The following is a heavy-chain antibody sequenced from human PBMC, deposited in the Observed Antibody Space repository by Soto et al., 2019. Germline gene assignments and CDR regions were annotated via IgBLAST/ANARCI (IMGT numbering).Heavy chain of an antibody. Sequence: SQTLSLTCAISGDSDSSNTASWNWIRQSPSRGLEWLGRTYFRSKWYNDYAVSVKSRIIINPDTSNNQFSLQLNSVTPEDTAVYFYAKGDNLGPKTGYAFDPWGQGIMVTVSS. J-gene: IGHJ5*02. CDR3: AKGDNLGPKTGYAFDP. CDR2: TYFRSKWYN. D-gene: IGHD5-12*01. CDR1: GDSDSSNTAS. V-gene: IGHV6-1*01.